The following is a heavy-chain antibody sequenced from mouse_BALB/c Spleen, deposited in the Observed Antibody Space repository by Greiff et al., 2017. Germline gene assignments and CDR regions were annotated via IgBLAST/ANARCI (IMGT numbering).Heavy chain of an antibody. V-gene: IGHV14-1*02. J-gene: IGHJ3*01. CDR3: ARPHYGSSPAWFAY. CDR2: IDPENGNT. D-gene: IGHD1-1*01. CDR1: GFNIKDYY. Sequence: VHVKQSGAELVRPGALVKLSCKASGFNIKDYYMHWVKQRPEQGLEWIGWIDPENGNTIYDPKFQGKASITADTSSNTAYLQLSSLTSEDTAVYYCARPHYGSSPAWFAYWGQGTLVTVSA.